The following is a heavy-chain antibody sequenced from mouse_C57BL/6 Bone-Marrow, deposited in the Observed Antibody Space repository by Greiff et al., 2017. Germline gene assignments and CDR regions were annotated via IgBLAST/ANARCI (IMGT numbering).Heavy chain of an antibody. CDR2: ISSGGDYI. Sequence: EVKLMESGEGLVKPGGSLKLSCAASGFTFSSYAMSWVRQTPEKRLEWVAYISSGGDYIYYADTVKGRFTISRDNARNTLYLQMSSLKSEDTAMYYCTRAGVLWKAMDYWGQGTSVTVSS. CDR1: GFTFSSYA. D-gene: IGHD1-1*02. V-gene: IGHV5-9-1*02. CDR3: TRAGVLWKAMDY. J-gene: IGHJ4*01.